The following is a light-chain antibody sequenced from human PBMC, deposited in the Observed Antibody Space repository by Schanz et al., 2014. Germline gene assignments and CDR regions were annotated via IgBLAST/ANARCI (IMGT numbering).Light chain of an antibody. Sequence: EIVLTQSPGTLSLSPGEGGTISCRASHFVGNNYFAWYQQRPGQAPRLLIFGAFRRATGIPDRFSGSGSGTDFTLTINRLEPEDFAVYYCQQYDSVPLTFGGGTKVEIK. CDR1: HFVGNNY. CDR3: QQYDSVPLT. V-gene: IGKV3-20*01. CDR2: GAF. J-gene: IGKJ4*01.